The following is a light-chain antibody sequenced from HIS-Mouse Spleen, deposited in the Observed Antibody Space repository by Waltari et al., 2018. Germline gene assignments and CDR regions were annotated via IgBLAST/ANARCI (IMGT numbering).Light chain of an antibody. CDR1: SSNIGSNT. J-gene: IGLJ1*01. Sequence: QSVLTQPPSASGTPGQRVTISCSGSSSNIGSNTVNWYQQLPGTAPKPLIYSNNQRPSGVPYRFSGSKSCTSASLAISGLQSEDEADYYCAAWDDSLNGNYVFGTGTKVTVL. CDR3: AAWDDSLNGNYV. V-gene: IGLV1-44*01. CDR2: SNN.